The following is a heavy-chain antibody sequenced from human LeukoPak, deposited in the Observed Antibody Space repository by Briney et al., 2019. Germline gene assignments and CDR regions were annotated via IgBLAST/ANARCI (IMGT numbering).Heavy chain of an antibody. V-gene: IGHV1-69*04. Sequence: SVKVSCKASGGTFSSYAISWVRQAPGQGLEWMGRIIPILGIANYAQKFQGRVTITADKSTSTAYMELSSLRPEDTAVYYCAGSGGIVVVPAATYDWYFDLWGRGTLVTVSS. CDR3: AGSGGIVVVPAATYDWYFDL. J-gene: IGHJ2*01. CDR2: IIPILGIA. D-gene: IGHD2-2*01. CDR1: GGTFSSYA.